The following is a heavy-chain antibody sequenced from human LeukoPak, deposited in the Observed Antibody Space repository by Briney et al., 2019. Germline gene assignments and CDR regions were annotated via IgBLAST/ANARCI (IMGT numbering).Heavy chain of an antibody. CDR3: ARDIAVTGTGYYYGMDV. V-gene: IGHV1-46*01. D-gene: IGHD6-19*01. CDR2: IDTNDGTR. J-gene: IGHJ6*02. CDR1: GYTLTRYY. Sequence: ASVKVSCKASGYTLTRYYMHWVRQAPGQGLEWMGIIDTNDGTRSYAQKFQGRVTMTRDTSTSTVYMELSSLRSDDTALYYCARDIAVTGTGYYYGMDVWGQGTTVPVSS.